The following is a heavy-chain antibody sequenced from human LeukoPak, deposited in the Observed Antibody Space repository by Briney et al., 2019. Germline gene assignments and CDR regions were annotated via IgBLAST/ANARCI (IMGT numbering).Heavy chain of an antibody. CDR1: GFAVSSNY. V-gene: IGHV3-23*01. J-gene: IGHJ4*02. D-gene: IGHD3-22*01. CDR3: AKMSDGSGYFVLSN. CDR2: SSASGGTT. Sequence: GGSLRLSCAASGFAVSSNYMSWVRQAPGKGLEWASTSSASGGTTYYADSVKGRFTISRDNSKNTLYLQMNSLRAEDTAVYYCAKMSDGSGYFVLSNWGQGTLVTVSS.